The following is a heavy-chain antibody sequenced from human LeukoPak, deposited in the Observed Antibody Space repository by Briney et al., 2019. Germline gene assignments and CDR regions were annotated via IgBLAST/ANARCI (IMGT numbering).Heavy chain of an antibody. CDR2: ISGSGGST. J-gene: IGHJ4*02. CDR1: GFALSSAW. CDR3: AKRQQGTFDY. D-gene: IGHD6-13*01. Sequence: PGGSLRLSCAASGFALSSAWMNWVRQAPGKGLEWVSAISGSGGSTYYADSVKGRFTISRDNSKNTLYLQMNSLRAEDTAVYYCAKRQQGTFDYWGQGTLVTVSS. V-gene: IGHV3-23*01.